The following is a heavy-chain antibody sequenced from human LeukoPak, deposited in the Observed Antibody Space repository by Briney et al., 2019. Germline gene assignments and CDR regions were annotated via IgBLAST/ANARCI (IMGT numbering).Heavy chain of an antibody. CDR3: ARGGSGSY. J-gene: IGHJ4*02. CDR1: GFTFSSYA. Sequence: GGSLRLSCAASGFTFSSYAMHWVRQAPGKGLEWVAVISYDGSNKYYADSVKGRFTISRDNSKSTLYLQMNSLRAEDTAVYYCARGGSGSYWGQGTLVTVSS. CDR2: ISYDGSNK. V-gene: IGHV3-30-3*01. D-gene: IGHD1-26*01.